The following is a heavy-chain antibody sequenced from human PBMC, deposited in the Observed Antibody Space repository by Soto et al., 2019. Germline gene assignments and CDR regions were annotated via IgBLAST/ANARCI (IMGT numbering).Heavy chain of an antibody. CDR1: GYTFTSYG. J-gene: IGHJ6*02. Sequence: QVQLVQSGAEVKKPGASVKVSCKASGYTFTSYGISWVRQAPGQGLEWMGWISAYNGNTNYAQKLQGRVTMTTDTSTSTAYMELRSLRSDDTAVYYCVRPLVATIRNYYYGMDVWGQGTTVTVSS. D-gene: IGHD5-12*01. CDR3: VRPLVATIRNYYYGMDV. CDR2: ISAYNGNT. V-gene: IGHV1-18*04.